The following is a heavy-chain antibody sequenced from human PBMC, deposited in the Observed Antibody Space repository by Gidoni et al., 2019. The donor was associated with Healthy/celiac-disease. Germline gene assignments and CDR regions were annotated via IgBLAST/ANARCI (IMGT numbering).Heavy chain of an antibody. V-gene: IGHV4-34*01. CDR2: INHIGST. Sequence: QVQLQQWRAGLLKPSETQSLTCAVYGGSFSGYYWSWIRQPPGKGLEWIGEINHIGSTNYNPSLKSRVTISVDTSKDQFSLKLSSVTAADTAVYYCAGGRGVGYWGQGTLVTVSS. J-gene: IGHJ4*02. CDR1: GGSFSGYY. D-gene: IGHD1-26*01. CDR3: AGGRGVGY.